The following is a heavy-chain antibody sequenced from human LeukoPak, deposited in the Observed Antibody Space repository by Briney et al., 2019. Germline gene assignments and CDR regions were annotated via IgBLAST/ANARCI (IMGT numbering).Heavy chain of an antibody. CDR2: IYYSGST. CDR3: ARAASDGNWFDP. J-gene: IGHJ5*02. Sequence: SETLSLTCTVSGGSISSYYWSWIRQPPGKGLEWIGYIYYSGSTNYNPSLKSRVTISVDTSKNQFSLKLSSVTAADTAVYYCARAASDGNWFDPWGQGTLVTVSS. CDR1: GGSISSYY. V-gene: IGHV4-59*08. D-gene: IGHD6-25*01.